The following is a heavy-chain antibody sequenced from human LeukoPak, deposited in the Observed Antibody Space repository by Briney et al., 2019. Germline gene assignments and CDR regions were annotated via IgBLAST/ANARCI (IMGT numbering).Heavy chain of an antibody. D-gene: IGHD1-26*01. J-gene: IGHJ4*02. CDR3: AKASGYSGSYFDY. CDR2: ISYDGSNK. CDR1: GFTFSSYG. Sequence: GGSLRLSCAASGFTFSSYGMHWVRQAPGKGLEWVAVISYDGSNKYYADSVKGRFTISRDNSENTLYLQMNSLRAEDTAVYYCAKASGYSGSYFDYWGQGTLVTVSS. V-gene: IGHV3-30*18.